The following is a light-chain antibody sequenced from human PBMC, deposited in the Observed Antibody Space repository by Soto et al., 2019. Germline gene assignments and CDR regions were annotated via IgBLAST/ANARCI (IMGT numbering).Light chain of an antibody. CDR2: AAS. CDR3: QQSYSSPWT. V-gene: IGKV1-39*01. Sequence: DIQMTQSPSSLSASVGDRDTITCRASQTITNYLNWYQQKPGKAPKLLIYAASTLLSGVPSRFSGGGSGTDFTLTIDSLQPEDFATYYCQQSYSSPWTFGQGTKVEIK. CDR1: QTITNY. J-gene: IGKJ1*01.